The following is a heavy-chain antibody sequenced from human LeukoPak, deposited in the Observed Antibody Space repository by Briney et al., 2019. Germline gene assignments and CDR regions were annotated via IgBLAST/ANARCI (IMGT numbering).Heavy chain of an antibody. CDR2: IIPIFGTA. V-gene: IGHV1-69*06. J-gene: IGHJ4*02. CDR3: ARGGVGATTIDY. D-gene: IGHD1-26*01. Sequence: ASVKVSCKASGGTFSSYAISWVRQAPGQGLEWMGRIIPIFGTANYAQKFQGRVTITADKSTSTAYMELSSLRSEDTAVYYCARGGVGATTIDYWGQGTLVTVSS. CDR1: GGTFSSYA.